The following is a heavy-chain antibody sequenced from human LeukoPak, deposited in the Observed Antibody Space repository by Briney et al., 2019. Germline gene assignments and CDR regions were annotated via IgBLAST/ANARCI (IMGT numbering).Heavy chain of an antibody. CDR1: GDFISNYY. CDR2: SYDTA. J-gene: IGHJ4*02. CDR3: ASDTPSSAVTLGH. Sequence: SETLSLTCTVSGDFISNYYYNWIRQPPGKGLEWIGYSYDTAKYNPSLKGRVTVAVYTSKNQFSLKLSSVTAADTAIYYCASDTPSSAVTLGHWGQGTLVTVSS. V-gene: IGHV4-59*01. D-gene: IGHD4-17*01.